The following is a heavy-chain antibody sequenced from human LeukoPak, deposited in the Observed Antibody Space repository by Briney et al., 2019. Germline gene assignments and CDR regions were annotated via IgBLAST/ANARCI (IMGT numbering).Heavy chain of an antibody. CDR1: GYSFSNYW. Sequence: SGESLKISCKGSGYSFSNYWIAWVRQMPGKGLEWMGIIYPGDSDTTYSPSFQGQVTISADKSISTAYLQWSSLKASDTAMYYCARGATYYYYYMDVWGKGTTVTVSS. V-gene: IGHV5-51*01. CDR2: IYPGDSDT. CDR3: ARGATYYYYYMDV. D-gene: IGHD1-26*01. J-gene: IGHJ6*03.